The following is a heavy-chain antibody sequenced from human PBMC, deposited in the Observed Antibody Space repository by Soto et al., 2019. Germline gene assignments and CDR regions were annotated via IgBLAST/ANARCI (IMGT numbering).Heavy chain of an antibody. V-gene: IGHV4-31*03. CDR2: IYYSGST. J-gene: IGHJ3*02. CDR1: GGSISSGGYY. CDR3: ARSLRYDSSGYNAFDI. D-gene: IGHD3-22*01. Sequence: SETLSLTCTVTGGSISSGGYYWSWIRQHPGKGLEWIGYIYYSGSTYYNPSLKSRATISVDTSKNQFSLKLSSVTAAHTAVYYCARSLRYDSSGYNAFDIWGQGTMVTVSS.